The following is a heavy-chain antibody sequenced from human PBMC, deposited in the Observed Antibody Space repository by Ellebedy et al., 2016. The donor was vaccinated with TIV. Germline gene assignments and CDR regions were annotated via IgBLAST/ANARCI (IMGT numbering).Heavy chain of an antibody. CDR3: VKRGAAAGTPYYYGMDV. CDR1: GFTFSTYA. J-gene: IGHJ6*02. Sequence: PGGSLRLSCAASGFTFSTYAMSWVRQAPGKGLEWVSAFCGSGGSTYYADSVKGRFTISRDNSKNTLYLQMNSLRAEDTAVYYCVKRGAAAGTPYYYGMDVWGQGTTVTVSS. D-gene: IGHD6-13*01. V-gene: IGHV3-23*01. CDR2: FCGSGGST.